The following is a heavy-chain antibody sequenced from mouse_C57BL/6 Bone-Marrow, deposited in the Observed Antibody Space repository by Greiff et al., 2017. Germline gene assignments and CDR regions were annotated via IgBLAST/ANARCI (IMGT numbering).Heavy chain of an antibody. J-gene: IGHJ3*01. CDR3: ARDYYGSSYVFAY. D-gene: IGHD1-1*01. CDR2: LSYSGST. V-gene: IGHV3-1*01. CDR1: GYSITSGYD. Sequence: ESGPGMVKPSQSLSLTCTVTGYSITSGYDWHWIRHFPGNKLEWMGYLSYSGSTNYNPSLKSRISITHDTSKNHFFLKLNSVTTEDTATYDCARDYYGSSYVFAYWGQGTLVTVSA.